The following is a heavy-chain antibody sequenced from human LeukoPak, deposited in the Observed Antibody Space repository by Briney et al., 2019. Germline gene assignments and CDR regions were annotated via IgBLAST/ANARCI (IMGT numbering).Heavy chain of an antibody. D-gene: IGHD6-6*01. CDR2: IGGSGGIA. V-gene: IGHV3-23*01. CDR3: AKVWEYSNSRGFSDY. Sequence: SGGSLRLSCAVSGFTFSNYAMSWVRQAPGKGLEWVLSIGGSGGIAYYADSVKGRFTMSRDNSKNQLYLKVNGVRGEDTAVYYCAKVWEYSNSRGFSDYWGQGTLVTVSS. J-gene: IGHJ4*02. CDR1: GFTFSNYA.